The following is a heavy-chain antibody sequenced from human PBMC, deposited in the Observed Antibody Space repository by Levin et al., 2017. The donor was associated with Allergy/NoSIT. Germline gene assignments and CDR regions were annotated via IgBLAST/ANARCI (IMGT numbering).Heavy chain of an antibody. CDR1: GGSFSGYY. J-gene: IGHJ4*02. CDR3: ARGRYDSSGYYPLFDY. D-gene: IGHD3-22*01. CDR2: INHSGST. Sequence: SETLSLTCAVYGGSFSGYYWSWIRQPPGKGLEWIGEINHSGSTNYNPSLKSRVTISVDTSKNQFSLKLSSVTAADTAVYYCARGRYDSSGYYPLFDYWGQGTLVTVSS. V-gene: IGHV4-34*01.